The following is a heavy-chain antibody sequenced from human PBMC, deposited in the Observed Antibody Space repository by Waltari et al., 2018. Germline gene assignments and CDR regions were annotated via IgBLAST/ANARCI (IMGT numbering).Heavy chain of an antibody. Sequence: QVQLVQSGAEVKKPGASVKVSCKASGYTFPSYGISWVRQAPGQGLEWMGWISAYNGNTNYAQKLQGRVTMTTDTSTSTAYMELRCLRSDDTAVYYCARAPFGYSSNMGAFDIWGQGTMVTVSS. CDR2: ISAYNGNT. V-gene: IGHV1-18*01. CDR1: GYTFPSYG. J-gene: IGHJ3*02. CDR3: ARAPFGYSSNMGAFDI. D-gene: IGHD6-13*01.